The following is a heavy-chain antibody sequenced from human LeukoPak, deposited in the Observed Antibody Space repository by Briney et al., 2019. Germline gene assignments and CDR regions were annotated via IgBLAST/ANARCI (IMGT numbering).Heavy chain of an antibody. V-gene: IGHV3-11*01. CDR2: ISSSGSTI. CDR3: ARDGPLGAFDI. J-gene: IGHJ3*02. CDR1: GFTFSDYY. Sequence: GGPLRLSCAASGFTFSDYYMSWIRQAPGKGLEWVSYISSSGSTIYYADSVKGRFTISRDNAKNSLYLQVNSLRAEDTAVYYCARDGPLGAFDIWGQGTMVTVSS.